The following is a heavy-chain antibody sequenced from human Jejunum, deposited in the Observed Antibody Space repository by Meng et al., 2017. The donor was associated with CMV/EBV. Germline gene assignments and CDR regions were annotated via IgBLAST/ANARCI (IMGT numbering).Heavy chain of an antibody. D-gene: IGHD2-2*01. J-gene: IGHJ4*02. Sequence: WVRQAPGRGLEWVAVISSDGGETYHADPVRGRFTISRDNSKDTLYLEMNSLRAEDTAIYYCAKARDSSRYCSGTSCPIDCWGQGTRVTVSS. CDR2: ISSDGGET. V-gene: IGHV3-30*04. CDR3: AKARDSSRYCSGTSCPIDC.